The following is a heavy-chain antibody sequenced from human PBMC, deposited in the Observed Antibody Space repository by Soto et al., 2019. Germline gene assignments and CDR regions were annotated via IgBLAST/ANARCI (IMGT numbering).Heavy chain of an antibody. J-gene: IGHJ6*02. Sequence: QVQLVESGGGVVQPGRSLRLSCAASGFTFSSYAMHWVRQAPGKGLEWVAVISYDGSNKYYADSVKGRFTISRDNSKNTLYLQMNSLRAEDTAVYYCARDHYDFWSGYYNYYYYGMDVWGQGTTVTVSS. CDR2: ISYDGSNK. D-gene: IGHD3-3*01. CDR3: ARDHYDFWSGYYNYYYYGMDV. V-gene: IGHV3-30-3*01. CDR1: GFTFSSYA.